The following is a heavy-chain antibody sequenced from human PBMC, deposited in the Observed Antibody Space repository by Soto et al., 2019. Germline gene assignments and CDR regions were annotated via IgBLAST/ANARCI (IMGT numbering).Heavy chain of an antibody. CDR1: GFTFSSYW. J-gene: IGHJ4*02. CDR3: ARESEDLTSNFDY. CDR2: MYTDGSNT. V-gene: IGHV3-74*01. Sequence: PGGSLRLSCAGSGFTFSSYWMHWVRQAPGKGLVWVSRMYTDGSNTYYADSVKGRFTISRDNAKNSLYLEMNSLRAEDTAVYYCARESEDLTSNFDYWGQGTLVTVSS.